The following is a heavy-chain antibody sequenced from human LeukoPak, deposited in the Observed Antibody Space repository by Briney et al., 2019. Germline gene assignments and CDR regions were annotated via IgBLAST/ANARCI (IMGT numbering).Heavy chain of an antibody. V-gene: IGHV3-49*04. CDR1: GFTFGDYA. J-gene: IGHJ4*02. CDR2: IRSKAYGGTT. CDR3: SYDFWSGYYPSLDY. D-gene: IGHD3-3*01. Sequence: PGGSLRLSCTASGFTFGDYAMSWVRQAPGKGLEWVGFIRSKAYGGTTEYAASVKGRFTISRDDSESIAYLQMNSLKTEDTAVYYCSYDFWSGYYPSLDYWGQGTLVTVSS.